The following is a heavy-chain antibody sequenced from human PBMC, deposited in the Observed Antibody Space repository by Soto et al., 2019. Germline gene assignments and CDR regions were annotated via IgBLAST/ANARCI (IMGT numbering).Heavy chain of an antibody. CDR3: ARTSTNWFDP. CDR1: GYNFNIYW. V-gene: IGHV5-51*01. D-gene: IGHD4-17*01. Sequence: GESLKISCKGSGYNFNIYWIGWVRQMPGKGLEWMGIIYPGDSNTRYSPSFQGQVTISVDKSISTAYLQWSSLKASDTAMYYCARTSTNWFDPWGKGTLVPVAS. CDR2: IYPGDSNT. J-gene: IGHJ5*02.